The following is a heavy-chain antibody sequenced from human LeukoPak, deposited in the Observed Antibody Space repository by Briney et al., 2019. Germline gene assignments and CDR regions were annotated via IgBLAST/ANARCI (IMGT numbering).Heavy chain of an antibody. CDR3: VREGFCSSTSCSLNAFDI. CDR1: GFSFSSYS. Sequence: GGSLRLSCAASGFSFSSYSMNWVRQAPGKGLEWVSYISSGSSTIHYADSVKSRFTISRDNAKNSLYLQVNSLRAEDSAIYYCVREGFCSSTSCSLNAFDIWGQGTMVTVSS. CDR2: ISSGSSTI. J-gene: IGHJ3*02. D-gene: IGHD2-2*01. V-gene: IGHV3-48*01.